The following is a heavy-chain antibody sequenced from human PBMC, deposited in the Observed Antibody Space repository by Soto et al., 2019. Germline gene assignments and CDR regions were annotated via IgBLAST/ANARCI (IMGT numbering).Heavy chain of an antibody. CDR3: AKGEVNGVPNNWFDP. J-gene: IGHJ5*02. V-gene: IGHV3-23*01. Sequence: EVQLLESGGGLVQPGGSLRLSCAASGFTFSSYAMSWVRQAPGKGLEWVSAISGSGGSKYYADSVKGRFTISRDNSKNTLYLQMNSLRAEDTAVYYYAKGEVNGVPNNWFDPWGQGTLVTVSS. D-gene: IGHD4-17*01. CDR2: ISGSGGSK. CDR1: GFTFSSYA.